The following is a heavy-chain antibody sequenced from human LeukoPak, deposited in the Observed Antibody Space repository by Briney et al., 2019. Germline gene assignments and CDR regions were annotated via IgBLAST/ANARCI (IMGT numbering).Heavy chain of an antibody. J-gene: IGHJ4*02. CDR1: GFTFSDYY. CDR2: IYSGGST. D-gene: IGHD6-19*01. CDR3: AQSGGSGWYNHY. V-gene: IGHV3-53*01. Sequence: GGSLRLSCAASGFTFSDYYMSWVRQAPGKGLEWVSVIYSGGSTYYADSVKGRFAISRDNSKNTLYLQMNSLRAEDTAVYYCAQSGGSGWYNHYWGQGTLVTVSS.